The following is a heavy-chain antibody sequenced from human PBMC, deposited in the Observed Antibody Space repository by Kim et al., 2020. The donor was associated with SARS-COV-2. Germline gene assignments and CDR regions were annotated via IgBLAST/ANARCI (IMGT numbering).Heavy chain of an antibody. D-gene: IGHD6-13*01. V-gene: IGHV3-11*05. Sequence: GGSLRLSCAASGINFSYYYMSWIRQAPGKGLEWVSYISSSGSYTKYADSLKGRFTISRDNAENSLYLEMNSLRPKDTAVYYCVRVAVGASSWYYFDSWG. J-gene: IGHJ4*01. CDR1: GINFSYYY. CDR2: ISSSGSYT. CDR3: VRVAVGASSWYYFDS.